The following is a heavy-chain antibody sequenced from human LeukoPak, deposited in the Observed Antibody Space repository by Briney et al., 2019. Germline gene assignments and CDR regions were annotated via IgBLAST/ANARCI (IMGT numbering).Heavy chain of an antibody. CDR3: AKSGPRWYSSGWYNY. CDR1: GFTFSSYG. J-gene: IGHJ4*02. D-gene: IGHD6-19*01. Sequence: PGGSLRLSCAASGFTFSSYGMHWVRQAPGKGLEWVAFIRYDGSNKYYADSVKGRFTISRDNSKNTLYLQMNSLRAEDTAVYYCAKSGPRWYSSGWYNYWGQGTLVTVPS. V-gene: IGHV3-30*02. CDR2: IRYDGSNK.